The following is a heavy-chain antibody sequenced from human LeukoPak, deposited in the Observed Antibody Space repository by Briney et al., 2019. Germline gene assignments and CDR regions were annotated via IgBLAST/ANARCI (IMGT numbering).Heavy chain of an antibody. D-gene: IGHD5-12*01. CDR2: LRYDARNA. Sequence: PGGSLRLSCQTSPLVFSNYGMHWVRQAPDKGLEWVAYLRYDARNAYYADSVNSRFIISRDNSRNTLYLQMNSLRTEDTGVYSCAKDSNSGYVSVGSDYWGLGTLVTVSS. V-gene: IGHV3-30*02. CDR1: PLVFSNYG. CDR3: AKDSNSGYVSVGSDY. J-gene: IGHJ4*02.